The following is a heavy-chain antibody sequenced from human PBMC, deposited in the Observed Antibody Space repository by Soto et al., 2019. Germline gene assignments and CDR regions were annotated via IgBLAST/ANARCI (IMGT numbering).Heavy chain of an antibody. V-gene: IGHV4-31*01. Sequence: SETLSLTCTVSGGSISSGGYYWSWIRQHPGKGLEWIGYIYYSGSTYYNPSLKSLVTISVDTSKNQFSLKLSSVTAADTAVYYCARDQISRFGELLGWFDPWGQGTLVTVSS. D-gene: IGHD3-10*01. CDR3: ARDQISRFGELLGWFDP. J-gene: IGHJ5*02. CDR2: IYYSGST. CDR1: GGSISSGGYY.